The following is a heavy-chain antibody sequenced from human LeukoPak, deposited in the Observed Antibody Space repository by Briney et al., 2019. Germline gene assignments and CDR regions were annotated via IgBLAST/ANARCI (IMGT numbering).Heavy chain of an antibody. CDR1: GDTFNNYA. V-gene: IGHV1-69*05. CDR3: ARDGGYSGHGWDF. Sequence: ASVKVSCKASGDTFNNYAITWVRLAPGQGLEWMGQIIPMFRTVNYAQKFQGRVTITTDEFTNTAYMELNSLRSDDTAVYYCARDGGYSGHGWDFWGQGTLVTVSS. CDR2: IIPMFRTV. D-gene: IGHD5-12*01. J-gene: IGHJ4*02.